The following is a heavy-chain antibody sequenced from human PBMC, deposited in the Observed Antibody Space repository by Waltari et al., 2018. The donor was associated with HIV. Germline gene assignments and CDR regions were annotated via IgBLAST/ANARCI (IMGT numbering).Heavy chain of an antibody. V-gene: IGHV1-46*03. D-gene: IGHD3-22*01. CDR3: ARDRYYYDSSGYYGDFQH. CDR1: GYTFTSYY. J-gene: IGHJ1*01. CDR2: INPSGGST. Sequence: QVQLVQSGAEVKKPGASVKVSCKASGYTFTSYYMHWVRQAPGQGLEWMGIINPSGGSTSYAQKFRGRVTMTRDTSTSTVYMELSSLRSEDTAVYYCARDRYYYDSSGYYGDFQHWGQGTLVTVSS.